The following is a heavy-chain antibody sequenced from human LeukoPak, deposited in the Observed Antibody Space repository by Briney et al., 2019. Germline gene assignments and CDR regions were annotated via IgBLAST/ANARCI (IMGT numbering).Heavy chain of an antibody. J-gene: IGHJ4*02. D-gene: IGHD6-13*01. CDR3: ATHSSNWYFEY. Sequence: PGGSLRLSCAASGSTFSSYWISWVRQAPGKGLEWVANIKQDGSEKYYVDSVKGRFTISRDIAKNSLYLQMNNLRAEDTAVYYCATHSSNWYFEYWGQGNLVTVSS. V-gene: IGHV3-7*01. CDR1: GSTFSSYW. CDR2: IKQDGSEK.